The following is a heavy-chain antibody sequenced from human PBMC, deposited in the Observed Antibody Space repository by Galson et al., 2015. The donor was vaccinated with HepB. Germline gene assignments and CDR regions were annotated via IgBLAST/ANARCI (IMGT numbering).Heavy chain of an antibody. Sequence: SLRLSCAASGFTFRNYAMSWVRQAPGKGLEWVAAITPSGRTTYYAHSLKGRFTIPRDKSKNTRFLQKTGLTADDTAIYYCARVHPEYTSGWYRQALYYFDSWGQGTLVAVSS. D-gene: IGHD6-19*01. J-gene: IGHJ4*02. CDR1: GFTFRNYA. V-gene: IGHV3-23*01. CDR2: ITPSGRTT. CDR3: ARVHPEYTSGWYRQALYYFDS.